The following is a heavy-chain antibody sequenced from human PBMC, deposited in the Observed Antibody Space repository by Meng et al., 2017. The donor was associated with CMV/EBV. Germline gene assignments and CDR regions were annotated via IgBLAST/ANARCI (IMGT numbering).Heavy chain of an antibody. D-gene: IGHD3-10*01. CDR1: GFTFSDYY. CDR3: ARGRWFGELSWFDP. V-gene: IGHV3-11*01. J-gene: IGHJ5*02. Sequence: GGSLRLSCAASGFTFSDYYMSWIRQAPGKGLEWVSYISSSGSTIYYADSVKGRFTISRDNAKNSLYLQMNSLRAEDTAVYYCARGRWFGELSWFDPWGQGTLVTVSS. CDR2: ISSSGSTI.